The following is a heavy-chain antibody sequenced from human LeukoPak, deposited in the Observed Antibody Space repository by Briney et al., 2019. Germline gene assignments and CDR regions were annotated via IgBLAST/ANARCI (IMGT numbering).Heavy chain of an antibody. D-gene: IGHD3-9*01. Sequence: SQTLSLTCAVSGGSISSGGYSWSWIRQPPGKGLEWIGYIYHSGSTNYNPSLKSRVTISVDTSKNQFSLKLSSVTAADTAVYYCARAAFYDILTGSPGHYDYWGQGTLVTVSS. CDR1: GGSISSGGYS. J-gene: IGHJ4*02. CDR3: ARAAFYDILTGSPGHYDY. V-gene: IGHV4-30-2*01. CDR2: IYHSGST.